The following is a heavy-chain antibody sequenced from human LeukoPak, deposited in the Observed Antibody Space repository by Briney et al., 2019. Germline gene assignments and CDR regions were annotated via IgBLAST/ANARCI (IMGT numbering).Heavy chain of an antibody. Sequence: GGSLRLSCAASGFTSCDYYTSWICQGPGKGLEWVSYISSSGSTIYYADSVKGRFTISRANAKNSLYLQRNRLRAEDTAVYYCASSTDGFLFDYWGQGTLVTVSS. V-gene: IGHV3-11*01. J-gene: IGHJ4*02. CDR2: ISSSGSTI. D-gene: IGHD3-3*01. CDR3: ASSTDGFLFDY. CDR1: GFTSCDYY.